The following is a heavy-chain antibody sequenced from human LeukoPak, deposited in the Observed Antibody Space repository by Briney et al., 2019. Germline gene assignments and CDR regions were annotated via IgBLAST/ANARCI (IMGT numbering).Heavy chain of an antibody. CDR2: IHDSGIT. D-gene: IGHD7-27*01. Sequence: SETLSLTCTVSGDSISSYYWNWIRQPPGKGLEWIAYIHDSGITNYNPSLKSRVIISVDMSKNQFSLTLSSVTAADTAVYYCTRFLWGSNWFDPWGQGTLVTVSS. J-gene: IGHJ5*02. CDR3: TRFLWGSNWFDP. V-gene: IGHV4-59*01. CDR1: GDSISSYY.